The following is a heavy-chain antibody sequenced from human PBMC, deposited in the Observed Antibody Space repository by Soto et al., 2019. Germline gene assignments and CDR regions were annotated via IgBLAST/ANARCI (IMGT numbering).Heavy chain of an antibody. Sequence: QVQVVQSGAEVKKPGSSVKVSCKASGATFSSYAIAWVRQAPGQGLEWMGGTIPVSQTANYAQKFKDRVTISADDSKNTAYMELISLRFEDTAVYYCARDRSGGWTGTFANRGQGTLVTVSS. D-gene: IGHD2-15*01. CDR2: TIPVSQTA. CDR1: GATFSSYA. J-gene: IGHJ4*02. CDR3: ARDRSGGWTGTFAN. V-gene: IGHV1-69*01.